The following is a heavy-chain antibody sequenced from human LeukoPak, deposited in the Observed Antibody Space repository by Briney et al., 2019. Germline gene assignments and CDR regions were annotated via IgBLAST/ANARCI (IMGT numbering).Heavy chain of an antibody. CDR2: IYYSGST. D-gene: IGHD4-23*01. CDR3: ARERIGTTVVTHPNDAFDI. CDR1: GGSISSGDYY. V-gene: IGHV4-30-4*01. J-gene: IGHJ3*02. Sequence: SETLSLTCTVSGGSISSGDYYWSWIRQPPGKGLEWIGYIYYSGSTYHNPSLKSRVTISVDTSKNQFSLKLSSVTAADTAVYYCARERIGTTVVTHPNDAFDIWGQGTMVTVSS.